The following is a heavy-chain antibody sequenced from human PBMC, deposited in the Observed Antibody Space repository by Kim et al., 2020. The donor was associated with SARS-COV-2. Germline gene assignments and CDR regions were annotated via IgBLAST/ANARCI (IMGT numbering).Heavy chain of an antibody. J-gene: IGHJ4*02. D-gene: IGHD1-1*01. Sequence: GGSLRLSCVASGFSFSNYDIHWVRQAPGKGLEWVSVVSYDENRRSYSAPVNGRFVVSRDNSKKTIFLQMNSLSMNDAGVYFCAKEFSGTGFDYWGPGTQVTFS. CDR1: GFSFSNYD. V-gene: IGHV3-33*06. CDR3: AKEFSGTGFDY. CDR2: VSYDENRR.